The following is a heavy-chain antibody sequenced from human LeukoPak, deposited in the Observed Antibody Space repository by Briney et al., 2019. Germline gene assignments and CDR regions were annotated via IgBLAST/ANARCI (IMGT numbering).Heavy chain of an antibody. CDR1: GYSFTRYW. D-gene: IGHD3-10*01. CDR2: INPGDSDT. CDR3: ARQYYYGSGTSVYGY. V-gene: IGHV5-51*01. J-gene: IGHJ4*02. Sequence: GESLKISCKGSGYSFTRYWIAWARQMPGKGLEWMGIINPGDSDTRDSPSFQGQVTISVDKSISTAYLQWSSLKASDSAIYYCARQYYYGSGTSVYGYWGQGTPVTVSS.